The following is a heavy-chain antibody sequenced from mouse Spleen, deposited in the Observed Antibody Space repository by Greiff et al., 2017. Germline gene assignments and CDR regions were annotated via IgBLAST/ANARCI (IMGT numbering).Heavy chain of an antibody. CDR2: ISSGGGNT. D-gene: IGHD4-1*01. V-gene: IGHV5-9*01. Sequence: EVMLVESGGGLVKPGGSLELSCAASGFTFSSYAMSWVRQTPEKRLEWVAYISSGGGNTYYPDSVKGRFTISRDNAKNTLYLQMSSLRSEDTALYYCARWEIMDYWGQGTTLTVSS. CDR3: ARWEIMDY. CDR1: GFTFSSYA. J-gene: IGHJ2*01.